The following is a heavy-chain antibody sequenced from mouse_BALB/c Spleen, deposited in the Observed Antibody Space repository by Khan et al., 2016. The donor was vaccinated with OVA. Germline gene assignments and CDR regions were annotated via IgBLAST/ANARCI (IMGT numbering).Heavy chain of an antibody. J-gene: IGHJ3*01. V-gene: IGHV5-6*01. CDR2: ISSDGDYT. Sequence: EVELVESGGDLVKPGGSLKLSCAASGFTFSSYSMSWVRQTPDKRLEWVATISSDGDYTYFPDSVKGRFTISRDNAKNTLNLQMSSLKSEDTALYYRASNLTGSFAYWGQGTLVTVSA. CDR3: ASNLTGSFAY. CDR1: GFTFSSYS. D-gene: IGHD4-1*01.